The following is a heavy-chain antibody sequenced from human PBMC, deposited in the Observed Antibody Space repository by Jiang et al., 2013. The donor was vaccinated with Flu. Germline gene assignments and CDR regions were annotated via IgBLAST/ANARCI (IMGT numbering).Heavy chain of an antibody. Sequence: GPGLVKPSQTLSLTCTVSGGSISSGDYYWSWIRQHPGKGLEWIGYIYNSGSIYYNPSLKSRVTISIDTSKNQFSLNLSSVTAADTAVYYCAADRGYSGFDLHYFDYWGQGTLVTVSS. V-gene: IGHV4-31*03. J-gene: IGHJ4*02. D-gene: IGHD5-12*01. CDR1: GGSISSGDYY. CDR2: IYNSGSI. CDR3: AADRGYSGFDLHYFDY.